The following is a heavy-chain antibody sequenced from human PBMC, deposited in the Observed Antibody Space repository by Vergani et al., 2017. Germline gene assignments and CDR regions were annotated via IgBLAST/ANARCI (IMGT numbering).Heavy chain of an antibody. V-gene: IGHV1-69*08. J-gene: IGHJ4*02. Sequence: QVHLVQSGGEVKKPGSSVRVSCKASEGTFTTYTINWVRQAPGQGLEWMGRIIPMFDITNHAQKFKGRVTITADKSTNTAYMELSSLRYEDTAVYYCARECHRSGSNSQRCSWVQGTLVTVSS. CDR3: ARECHRSGSNSQRCS. D-gene: IGHD1-26*01. CDR2: IIPMFDIT. CDR1: EGTFTTYT.